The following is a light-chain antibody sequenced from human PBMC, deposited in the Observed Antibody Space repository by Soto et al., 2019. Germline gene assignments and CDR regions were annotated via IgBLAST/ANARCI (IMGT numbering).Light chain of an antibody. Sequence: DIVMTQSPATLSVSPGERATLSCRASQSVSSYLAWYQQKPGQAPRLLIYGASTWATGIPARFSGSGSDTDFTLTISSLQPEDFATYYCLQYKTYPRTFGQGTKVDIK. J-gene: IGKJ1*01. CDR2: GAS. V-gene: IGKV3-15*01. CDR3: LQYKTYPRT. CDR1: QSVSSY.